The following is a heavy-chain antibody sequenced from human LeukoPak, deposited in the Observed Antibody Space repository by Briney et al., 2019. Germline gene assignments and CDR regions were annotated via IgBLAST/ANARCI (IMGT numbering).Heavy chain of an antibody. Sequence: ASVKVSCKASGYTFTNYGISWVRQAPGQGLEWVGWISGSSENTDSAQKFQGRVTMTTDTSTSTAYMELRNLRSDDTATYYCARVGRTKVATMAYWGQGTLVTVSS. CDR3: ARVGRTKVATMAY. J-gene: IGHJ4*02. CDR2: ISGSSENT. V-gene: IGHV1-18*01. CDR1: GYTFTNYG. D-gene: IGHD5-12*01.